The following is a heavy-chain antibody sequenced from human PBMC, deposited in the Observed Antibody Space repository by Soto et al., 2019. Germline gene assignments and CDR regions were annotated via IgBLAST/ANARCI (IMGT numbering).Heavy chain of an antibody. CDR2: VNPNNGDT. D-gene: IGHD3-10*01. Sequence: QVQLVQSGAELKKPGASVKVSCKASGYTFSNYDRNWVRQATGQGHEWIGWVNPNNGDTGYAQKFQGRVTLTTDISTTTAYMELTSLRSEDTAIYYCAKVSRKGSAIDFDYWGQGTLITVSS. V-gene: IGHV1-8*01. J-gene: IGHJ4*02. CDR3: AKVSRKGSAIDFDY. CDR1: GYTFSNYD.